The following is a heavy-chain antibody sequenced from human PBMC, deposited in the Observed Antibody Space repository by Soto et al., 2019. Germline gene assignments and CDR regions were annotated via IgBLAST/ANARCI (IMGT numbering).Heavy chain of an antibody. J-gene: IGHJ5*02. CDR3: GRAGVGATPLGWFDP. CDR1: GSTFLGYY. CDR2: ITPRSGDT. D-gene: IGHD1-26*01. Sequence: QVQLVQSGAEVTKPGASVKVSCKASGSTFLGYYIHWVRQAPGQGLEWMGRITPRSGDTTYAQKFQGRLTMTRDKSISTAYMELSSLRSDDTAVYYCGRAGVGATPLGWFDPWGQGSLVTVSS. V-gene: IGHV1-2*06.